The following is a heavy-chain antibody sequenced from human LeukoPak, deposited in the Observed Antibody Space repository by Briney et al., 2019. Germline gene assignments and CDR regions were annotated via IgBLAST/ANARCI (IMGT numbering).Heavy chain of an antibody. CDR1: GGSISSYY. D-gene: IGHD3-10*01. V-gene: IGHV4-59*01. CDR2: IYYRGST. Sequence: PSETLSLTCTVSGGSISSYYWSWIRQPPGKGLGWIGYIYYRGSTNYNPSLKSRVTISVDTSKNQFSLRLTSVTAADTAMYYCASRTYYGSGPDYWGQGTLVTVSS. CDR3: ASRTYYGSGPDY. J-gene: IGHJ4*02.